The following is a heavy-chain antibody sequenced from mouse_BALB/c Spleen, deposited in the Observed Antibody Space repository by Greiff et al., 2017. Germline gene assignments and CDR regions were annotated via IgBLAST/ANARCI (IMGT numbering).Heavy chain of an antibody. CDR2: IDPENGDT. J-gene: IGHJ4*01. Sequence: EVKLMESGAELVRSGASVKLSCTASGFNIKDYYMHWVKQRPEQGLEWIGWIDPENGDTEYAPKFQGKATMTADTSSNTAYLQLSSLTSEDTAVYYCNGGAMDYWGQGTSVTVSS. V-gene: IGHV14-4*02. CDR1: GFNIKDYY. CDR3: NGGAMDY.